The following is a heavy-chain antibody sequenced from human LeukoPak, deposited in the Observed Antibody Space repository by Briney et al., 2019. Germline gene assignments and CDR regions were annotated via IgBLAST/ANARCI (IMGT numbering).Heavy chain of an antibody. J-gene: IGHJ4*02. V-gene: IGHV2-70*11. CDR2: IDWDDDK. CDR1: GFSLSTSGMC. D-gene: IGHD5-18*01. CDR3: ARNQLNTAMVTSPFDY. Sequence: SGPTLVNPAQTLTLTCTFSGFSLSTSGMCVSWIRQPPGKALEWLARIDWDDDKYYSTSLKTRLTISKDTSKNQVVLTMTNMDPGDTATYYCARNQLNTAMVTSPFDYWGQGTLVTVSS.